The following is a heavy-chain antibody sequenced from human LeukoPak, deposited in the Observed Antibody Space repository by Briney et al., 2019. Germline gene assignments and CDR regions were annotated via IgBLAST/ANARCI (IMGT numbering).Heavy chain of an antibody. V-gene: IGHV3-21*01. J-gene: IGHJ3*02. CDR1: GFTFSSYS. D-gene: IGHD1-26*01. CDR3: ARDLVHSGSLAGSFDI. CDR2: ISSSSSYI. Sequence: KSGGSLRLSCAASGFTFSSYSMNWVRQAPGKGLEWVSSISSSSSYIYYADSVKGRFTISRDNAKNSLYLQMNSLRAEDTAVYYCARDLVHSGSLAGSFDIWGQGTMVTVSS.